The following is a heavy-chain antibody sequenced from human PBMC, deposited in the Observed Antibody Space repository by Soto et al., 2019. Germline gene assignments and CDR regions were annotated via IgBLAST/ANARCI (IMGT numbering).Heavy chain of an antibody. CDR1: GFTFSSYA. Sequence: XVFLSLSCAASGFTFSSYAKHGVRQAPGKGLEWVAVISYDGSNKYYADSVKGRFTISRDNSKNTLYLQMNSLRTEDTAVYYCARDAGSSSWYYFDYCGQRTLVTVSS. V-gene: IGHV3-30-3*01. CDR3: ARDAGSSSWYYFDY. CDR2: ISYDGSNK. D-gene: IGHD6-13*01. J-gene: IGHJ4*02.